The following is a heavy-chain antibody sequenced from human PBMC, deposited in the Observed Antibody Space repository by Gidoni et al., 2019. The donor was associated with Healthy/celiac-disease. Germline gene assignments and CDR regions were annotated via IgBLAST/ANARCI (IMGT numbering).Heavy chain of an antibody. CDR2: ISYSGST. V-gene: IGHV4-39*01. CDR1: GGSISSSSYY. CDR3: ARRYSSSWYGRVDAFDI. D-gene: IGHD6-13*01. J-gene: IGHJ3*02. Sequence: QLQLQESGPGLVKPSATLSLTCTVSGGSISSSSYYWGWIRQHPGKGLEWIGSISYSGSTYYNPSLKSRVTISVDTSKNQFSLKLSSVTAADTAVYYCARRYSSSWYGRVDAFDIWGQGTMVTVSS.